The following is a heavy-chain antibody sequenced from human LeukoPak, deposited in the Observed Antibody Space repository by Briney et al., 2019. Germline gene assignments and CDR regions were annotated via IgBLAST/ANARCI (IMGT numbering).Heavy chain of an antibody. V-gene: IGHV3-7*04. CDR1: GFTVSSNY. J-gene: IGHJ4*02. Sequence: PGGSLRLSCAASGFTVSSNYMSWVRQAPGKGLEWVANIKQDGSEKYYVDSVKGRFTISRDNAKNSLYLQMNSLRAEDTAVYYCARAYDSSGYRLYRFDYWGQGTLVTVSS. D-gene: IGHD3-22*01. CDR3: ARAYDSSGYRLYRFDY. CDR2: IKQDGSEK.